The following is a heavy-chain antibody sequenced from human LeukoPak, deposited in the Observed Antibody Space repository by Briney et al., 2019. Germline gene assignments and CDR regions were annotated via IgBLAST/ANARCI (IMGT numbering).Heavy chain of an antibody. D-gene: IGHD1-26*01. CDR3: ARSPLGIVGATFDY. CDR1: GGSISSGGYY. Sequence: PSQTLSLTCTVSGGSISSGGYYWSWIRQPPGKGLEWIGYIHHSGSTYYNPSLKSRVTISVDRSKNQFSLKLSSVTAADTAVYYCARSPLGIVGATFDYWGQGTLVTVSS. J-gene: IGHJ4*02. CDR2: IHHSGST. V-gene: IGHV4-30-2*01.